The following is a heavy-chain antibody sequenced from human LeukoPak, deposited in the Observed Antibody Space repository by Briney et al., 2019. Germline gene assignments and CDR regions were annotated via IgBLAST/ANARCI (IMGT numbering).Heavy chain of an antibody. CDR2: LKSKAAGGTT. CDR3: SWEQDASLGRRLVS. Sequence: SGGSLRLSCAASGFNFIDAWMSWVRQAPGKGLEWVGRLKSKAAGGTTDYSAPVKGRFTISRDDSKNTFYLQMNSLQIEDTAVYFCSWEQDASLGRRLVSWGQGTLVTVAS. J-gene: IGHJ4*02. D-gene: IGHD1/OR15-1a*01. CDR1: GFNFIDAW. V-gene: IGHV3-15*01.